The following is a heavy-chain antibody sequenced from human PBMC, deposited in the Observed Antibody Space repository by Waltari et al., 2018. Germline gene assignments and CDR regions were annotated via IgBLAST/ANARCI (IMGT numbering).Heavy chain of an antibody. D-gene: IGHD5-12*01. CDR1: GYTFTAYY. Sequence: QVQLVQSGAEVKKPGASVKVSCKTSGYTFTAYYMHWVPQAPGQGLEWRGWIKCITGGRDYAQKFRGRATMTRETSLTTVYMEMNRLTSDDTAVYYCAREDIVATKVFDDWGHGTLVTVSS. J-gene: IGHJ4*01. CDR3: AREDIVATKVFDD. V-gene: IGHV1-2*02. CDR2: IKCITGGR.